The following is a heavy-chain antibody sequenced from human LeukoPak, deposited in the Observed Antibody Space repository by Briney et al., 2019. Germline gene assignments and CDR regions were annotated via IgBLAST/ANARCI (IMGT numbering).Heavy chain of an antibody. CDR3: ARDRAMVADWYFDL. CDR2: IYHSGST. J-gene: IGHJ2*01. D-gene: IGHD5-18*01. Sequence: SQTLSLTRAVSRGSISSGCYSRSSARQPPGEGLGWIGYIYHSGSTYYNPSLKSRVTISVDTSKNQFSLKLSSVTAADTAVYYCARDRAMVADWYFDLWGRGTLVTVSS. CDR1: RGSISSGCYS. V-gene: IGHV4-30-2*01.